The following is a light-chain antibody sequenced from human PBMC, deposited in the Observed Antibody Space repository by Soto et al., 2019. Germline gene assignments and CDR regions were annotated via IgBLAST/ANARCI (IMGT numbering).Light chain of an antibody. J-gene: IGLJ1*01. CDR2: DVS. CDR1: SSDVGTYDY. CDR3: CSYAGRSAYFV. V-gene: IGLV2-11*01. Sequence: QSALTQPRSVSGSPGQSVTISCTGTSSDVGTYDYVSWYQLHPGKAPKVVIYDVSQRPSGVPDRFSGSKSGNTASLTISGLQGEDDADYYCCSYAGRSAYFVFGTGTKLTVL.